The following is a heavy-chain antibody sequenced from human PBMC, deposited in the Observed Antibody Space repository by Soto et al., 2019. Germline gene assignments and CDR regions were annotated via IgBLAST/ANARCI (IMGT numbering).Heavy chain of an antibody. V-gene: IGHV3-23*01. CDR3: AKVDYGDQKYFQH. J-gene: IGHJ1*01. CDR1: GFTFSSYA. CDR2: ISGSGGST. Sequence: EEQLLESGGGLVQPGGSLRLSCAASGFTFSSYAMSWVRQAPGKGLEWVSAISGSGGSTYYADSVKGRFTISRDNSKNTLYLQMNSLRAEDTAVYYCAKVDYGDQKYFQHWGQGTLVTVSS. D-gene: IGHD4-17*01.